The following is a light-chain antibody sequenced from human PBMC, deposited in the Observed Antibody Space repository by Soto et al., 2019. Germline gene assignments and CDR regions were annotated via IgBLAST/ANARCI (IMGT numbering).Light chain of an antibody. J-gene: IGLJ1*01. Sequence: QSALTQPASVSGSPGQSSTISCTGTSSDIGGYNFVSWYHQHPGKAPKLIIYDVSNRPSGVSDRFSGSKSGNTASLTISGLQAEDEADYYCSSFRSGTTLFGTGTKVTVL. CDR1: SSDIGGYNF. V-gene: IGLV2-14*03. CDR2: DVS. CDR3: SSFRSGTTL.